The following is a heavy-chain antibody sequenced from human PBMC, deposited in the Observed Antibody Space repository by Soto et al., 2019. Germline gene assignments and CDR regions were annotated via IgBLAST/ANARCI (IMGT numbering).Heavy chain of an antibody. CDR2: INWNGGST. Sequence: GGSLRLSCAASGFTFDDYGMSWVRQAPGKGLEWVSGINWNGGSTGYADSVKGRFTISRDNAKNSLFLQMNSLRAEDTAVYYCARDARYDFWSGYYRDYGMDVWGQGTTVTV. D-gene: IGHD3-3*01. CDR3: ARDARYDFWSGYYRDYGMDV. V-gene: IGHV3-20*04. J-gene: IGHJ6*02. CDR1: GFTFDDYG.